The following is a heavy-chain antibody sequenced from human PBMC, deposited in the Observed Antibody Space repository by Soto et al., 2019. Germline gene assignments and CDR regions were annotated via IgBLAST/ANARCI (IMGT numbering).Heavy chain of an antibody. V-gene: IGHV3-30-3*01. D-gene: IGHD5-18*01. CDR1: GFTFSSYA. CDR3: ARSRGGYSYGPDTKRDYYYYYGMDV. CDR2: ISYDGSNK. J-gene: IGHJ6*02. Sequence: HPVGSLRLSCAAPGFTFSSYAMHWVRQAPGKGLEWVAVISYDGSNKYYADSVKGRFTISRDNSKNTLYLQMNSLRAEDTAVYYCARSRGGYSYGPDTKRDYYYYYGMDVWGQGTTLTVSS.